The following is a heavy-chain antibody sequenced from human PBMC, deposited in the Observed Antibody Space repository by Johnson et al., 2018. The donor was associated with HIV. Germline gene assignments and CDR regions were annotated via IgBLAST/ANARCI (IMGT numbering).Heavy chain of an antibody. CDR1: GFTFSSYG. V-gene: IGHV3-20*04. CDR3: ARDPTTQNSRLTGDFGAFDI. J-gene: IGHJ3*02. CDR2: FYRNGGSS. Sequence: VQLVESGGGVVQPGRSLRLSCAASGFTFSSYGMHWVRQVPGKGLEWVSGFYRNGGSSGYAASVKGRFTISRDDAKNSLYLQMNSLTVEDTALYYCARDPTTQNSRLTGDFGAFDIWGQGTMVIVSS. D-gene: IGHD7-27*01.